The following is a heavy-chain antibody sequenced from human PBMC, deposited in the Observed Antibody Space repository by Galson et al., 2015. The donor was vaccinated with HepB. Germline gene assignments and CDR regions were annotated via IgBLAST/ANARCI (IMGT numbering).Heavy chain of an antibody. CDR1: GYTFIGYH. CDR2: INPNSGAT. J-gene: IGHJ6*03. D-gene: IGHD6-6*01. CDR3: AREYSTSSRFFYFMDV. Sequence: SVKVSCKASGYTFIGYHMHWVRQAPGQGLEWMGSINPNSGATNYAQKFQGWVTMTRDTSISTAYMELSRLRSDDTAVYYCAREYSTSSRFFYFMDVWGKGTTVTVSS. V-gene: IGHV1-2*04.